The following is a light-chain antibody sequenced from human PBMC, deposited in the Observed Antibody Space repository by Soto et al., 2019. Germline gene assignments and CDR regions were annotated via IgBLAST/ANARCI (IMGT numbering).Light chain of an antibody. CDR3: QHYGSSPPIT. V-gene: IGKV3-20*01. CDR1: QSVSSIY. Sequence: EIVLTQSPGTLSLSPGERATLSCRTSQSVSSIYLAWYQQKAGLPPRLLMYGASSRATGIPDRFSGSGSGTDFTLTISRLEPEDFAVYYCQHYGSSPPITFGQGTRLEIK. J-gene: IGKJ5*01. CDR2: GAS.